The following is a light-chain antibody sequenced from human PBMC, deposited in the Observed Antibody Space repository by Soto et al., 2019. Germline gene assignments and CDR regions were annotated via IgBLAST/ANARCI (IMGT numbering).Light chain of an antibody. CDR1: SSDVGSYNR. J-gene: IGLJ1*01. CDR2: EVS. Sequence: QSALTQPASVSGSPGQSITISCTGTSSDVGSYNRVSWYQQPPGTAPKLIIYEVSYRPSGVSHRFSGSKSGNTASLTISGLQTEDDADYFCNSFTTRSTYVFGTGTKVTVL. V-gene: IGLV2-14*01. CDR3: NSFTTRSTYV.